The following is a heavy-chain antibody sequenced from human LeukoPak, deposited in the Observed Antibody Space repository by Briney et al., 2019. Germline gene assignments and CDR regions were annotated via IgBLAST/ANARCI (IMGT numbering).Heavy chain of an antibody. CDR2: INQDGSEK. J-gene: IGHJ4*02. CDR3: ARLSTAAADSDY. Sequence: GGSLRLSCAASGFTFSSYSMNWVRQAPGKGLEWVANINQDGSEKYYVDSVKGRFTISRDNAENSLFLQMNSLRAEDTAIYYCARLSTAAADSDYWGQGTLVTVSS. D-gene: IGHD6-25*01. CDR1: GFTFSSYS. V-gene: IGHV3-7*01.